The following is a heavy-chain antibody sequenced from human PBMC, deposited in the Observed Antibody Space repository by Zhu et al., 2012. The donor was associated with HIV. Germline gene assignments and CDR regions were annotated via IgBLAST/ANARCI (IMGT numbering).Heavy chain of an antibody. CDR3: ARAYGDYYSVALNWFDP. CDR2: IYHSGST. CDR1: GYSISSGYY. J-gene: IGHJ5*02. V-gene: IGHV4-38-2*01. D-gene: IGHD4-17*01. Sequence: QVQLQESGPGLVKPSETLSLTCAVSGYSISSGYYWGWIRQPPGKGLEWIGSIYHSGSTYYNPSLKSRVTISVDTSKNQFSLKLSSVTAADTAVYYCARAYGDYYSVALNWFDPGPGNPGHRLL.